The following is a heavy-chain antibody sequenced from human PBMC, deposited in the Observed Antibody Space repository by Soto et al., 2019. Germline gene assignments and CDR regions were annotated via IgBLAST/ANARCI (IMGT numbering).Heavy chain of an antibody. CDR2: TSSDGTDN. Sequence: QVQLVESGGGVILSGGSLRLSCAASGFTFSSYAMHWVRQAPGTGPEWVAATSSDGTDNVYADSVSGRFTISRDNSKNTLYLQMNSLRSEDAAVYYCARTYECAKSDCYRAFDIWGQGTMVTVSS. V-gene: IGHV3-30*04. J-gene: IGHJ3*02. CDR3: ARTYECAKSDCYRAFDI. D-gene: IGHD2-21*02. CDR1: GFTFSSYA.